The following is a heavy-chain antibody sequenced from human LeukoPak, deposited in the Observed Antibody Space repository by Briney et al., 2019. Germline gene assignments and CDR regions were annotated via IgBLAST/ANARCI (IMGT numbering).Heavy chain of an antibody. Sequence: PSETLSLTCTVSGASISDYYWNWIRQPPGKGLEWIGYIYYSGSTNYNPSLKSRVTISVDTSKNQFSLKLSSVTAADTAMYYCARRTTGSYYFDYWGQGTLVTVSS. J-gene: IGHJ4*02. CDR3: ARRTTGSYYFDY. CDR1: GASISDYY. D-gene: IGHD3-10*01. V-gene: IGHV4-59*13. CDR2: IYYSGST.